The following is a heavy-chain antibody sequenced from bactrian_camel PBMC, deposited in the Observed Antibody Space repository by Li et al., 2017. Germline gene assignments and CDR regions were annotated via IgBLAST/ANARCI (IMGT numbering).Heavy chain of an antibody. V-gene: IGHV3S1*01. CDR2: IATGSGNT. D-gene: IGHD7*01. CDR1: GYTYNRNC. J-gene: IGHJ4*01. CDR3: AADRGQYGGSCEDDSYLNY. Sequence: HVQLVESGGGLVQAGGSLRLSCAASGYTYNRNCMAWFRQAPGKEREGVARIATGSGNTYNADSVKGRFTISRVRAKNTLYLQMNSLKPEDSAVYYCAADRGQYGGSCEDDSYLNYWGQGTQVTVS.